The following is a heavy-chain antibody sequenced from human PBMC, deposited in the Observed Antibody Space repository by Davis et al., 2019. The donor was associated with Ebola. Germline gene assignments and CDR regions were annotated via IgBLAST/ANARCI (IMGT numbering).Heavy chain of an antibody. CDR1: RYTFTSYV. V-gene: IGHV1-18*04. D-gene: IGHD3-3*01. CDR3: AGGDFWNGQFDY. Sequence: ASVPVSRMASRYTFTSYVIPWVRQAPGQGLEWMGWLNPPNGNTNYAQNVQGRVTMTTDTSTSTAYMEVGILRSDDPAVYYCAGGDFWNGQFDYWGQGTLVTVSS. J-gene: IGHJ4*02. CDR2: LNPPNGNT.